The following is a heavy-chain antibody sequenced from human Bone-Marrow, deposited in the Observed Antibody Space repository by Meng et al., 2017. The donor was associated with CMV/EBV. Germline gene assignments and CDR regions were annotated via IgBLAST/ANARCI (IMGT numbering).Heavy chain of an antibody. D-gene: IGHD5-24*01. J-gene: IGHJ6*02. CDR1: GGSISRGDYY. Sequence: SATLSLTCTVSGGSISRGDYYWSWIRQSPGKGLEWIGYIYYKGGTFYNPSLKSRLSISMDTSKNQFSLKVRFVTAADTAVYFCARDGTNYFYYGMDVWGQGTTVTVSS. CDR2: IYYKGGT. CDR3: ARDGTNYFYYGMDV. V-gene: IGHV4-30-4*08.